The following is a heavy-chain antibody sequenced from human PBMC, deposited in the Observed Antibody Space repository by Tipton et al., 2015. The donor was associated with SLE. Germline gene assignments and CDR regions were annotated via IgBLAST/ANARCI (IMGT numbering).Heavy chain of an antibody. CDR1: GFTFSSYG. J-gene: IGHJ4*02. V-gene: IGHV3-30*18. D-gene: IGHD1-20*01. CDR3: AKGRRPYNWNDSPTDY. Sequence: SLRLSCAASGFTFSSYGMHWVRQAPGKGLEWVAVISYDGSNKYYADSVKGRFTISRDNSKNTLYLQMNSLRAEDTAVYYCAKGRRPYNWNDSPTDYWGQGTLVTVSS. CDR2: ISYDGSNK.